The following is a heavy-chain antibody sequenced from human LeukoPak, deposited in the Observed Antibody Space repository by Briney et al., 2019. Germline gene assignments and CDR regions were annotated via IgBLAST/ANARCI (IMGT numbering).Heavy chain of an antibody. D-gene: IGHD5-24*01. CDR2: ITPSGGST. CDR3: ARVEMATINGMDV. CDR1: GYTFTSYY. J-gene: IGHJ6*02. V-gene: IGHV1-46*01. Sequence: ASVKVSCTASGYTFTSYYMHWVRQAPGQGLEWMGIITPSGGSTNYAQKFQGRVTMTRDTSTTTVYMELSSLRSEDTAVYYCARVEMATINGMDVWGQGTTVTVSS.